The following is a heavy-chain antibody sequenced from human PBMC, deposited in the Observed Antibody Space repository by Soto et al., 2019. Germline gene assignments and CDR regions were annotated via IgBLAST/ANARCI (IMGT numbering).Heavy chain of an antibody. CDR3: ARRGSTWYSWSDP. CDR2: ISNSGNT. J-gene: IGHJ5*02. V-gene: IGHV4-59*02. D-gene: IGHD6-13*01. CDR1: GAYVTTYY. Sequence: SETLSLTXNVSGAYVTTYYWSWIRQSPGKGLEWIGYISNSGNTNYNPSLKSRVTISLDTSKNHFSLKMRSVTAADTAVYYCARRGSTWYSWSDPWGQGTLVTVSS.